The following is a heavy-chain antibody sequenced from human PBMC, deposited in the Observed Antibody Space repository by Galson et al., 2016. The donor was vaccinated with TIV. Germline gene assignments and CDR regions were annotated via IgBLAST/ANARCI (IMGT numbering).Heavy chain of an antibody. D-gene: IGHD3-3*01. V-gene: IGHV4-4*02. Sequence: SLTCAVSGDSFRNGNWWTWVRQSPGKGLEYVGEIYHRGDVNYNPSLRGRVSLSIGWSQNHFSLKLTSVTVADTAIYYFARVVDFGNWVDAWGQGILVTVSS. CDR1: GDSFRNGNW. CDR2: IYHRGDV. CDR3: ARVVDFGNWVDA. J-gene: IGHJ5*02.